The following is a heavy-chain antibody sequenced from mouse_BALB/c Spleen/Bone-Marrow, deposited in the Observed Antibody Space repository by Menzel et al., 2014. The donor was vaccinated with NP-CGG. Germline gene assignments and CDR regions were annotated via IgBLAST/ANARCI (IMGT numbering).Heavy chain of an antibody. Sequence: EVKLVESGGGLVKSGGSLKLSCAASGFSFSSCGMSWVRQTPEKRLEWVATISGGGSYTFYPDSVKGRFTISRDNAKNNLYLQLSSLRSEDTALYYCARHAYYDQTEVSFVYWGQGTLVTVSA. CDR3: ARHAYYDQTEVSFVY. D-gene: IGHD2-4*01. CDR1: GFSFSSCG. V-gene: IGHV5-9-2*01. J-gene: IGHJ3*01. CDR2: ISGGGSYT.